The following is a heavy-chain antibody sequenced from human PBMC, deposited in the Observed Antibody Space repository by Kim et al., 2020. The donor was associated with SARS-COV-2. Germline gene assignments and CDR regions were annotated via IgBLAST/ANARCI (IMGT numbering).Heavy chain of an antibody. D-gene: IGHD5-18*01. V-gene: IGHV4-39*01. CDR1: GGSISSSSYY. Sequence: SETLSLTCTVSGGSISSSSYYWGWIRQPPGKGLEWIGSIYYSGSTYYNPSLKSRVTISVDTSKNQFSLKLSSVTAADTAVYYCARRISWIQLWSKGYYFDYWGQGTLVTVSS. J-gene: IGHJ4*02. CDR2: IYYSGST. CDR3: ARRISWIQLWSKGYYFDY.